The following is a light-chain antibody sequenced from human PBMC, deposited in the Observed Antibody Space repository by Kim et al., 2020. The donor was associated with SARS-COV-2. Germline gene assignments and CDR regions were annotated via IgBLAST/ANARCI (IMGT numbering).Light chain of an antibody. CDR1: SLRTYY. CDR3: NSRDSSGNHVV. J-gene: IGLJ2*01. CDR2: GKN. Sequence: SSELTQDPAVSVALGQTVRITCQGDSLRTYYASWYQQKPGQAPVLVIHGKNNRPSGIPDRFSGSGSGNTDSLTITGAQAEDEADYYCNSRDSSGNHVVFGGGTQLTVL. V-gene: IGLV3-19*01.